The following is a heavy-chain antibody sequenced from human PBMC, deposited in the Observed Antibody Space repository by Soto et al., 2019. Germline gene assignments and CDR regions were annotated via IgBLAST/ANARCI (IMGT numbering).Heavy chain of an antibody. J-gene: IGHJ4*02. Sequence: QVQLVQSGAEVKKPGASVKVSCKASGYTFTSYAMHWVRQAPGQRLEWMGWINAGNGNTKYSQKFQGRVTITRDTSASTAYMELSSLRSKDTAVYYCARPFPVPPAIGYWGQGTLATVSS. CDR2: INAGNGNT. D-gene: IGHD2-2*02. CDR3: ARPFPVPPAIGY. V-gene: IGHV1-3*01. CDR1: GYTFTSYA.